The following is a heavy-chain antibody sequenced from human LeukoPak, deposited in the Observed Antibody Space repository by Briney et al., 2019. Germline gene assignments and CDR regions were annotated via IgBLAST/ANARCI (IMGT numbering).Heavy chain of an antibody. Sequence: PGGSLRLSCAASGFTFSSYSMNWVRQAPGKGLEWVSYISRSSSTIYYADSVKGRFTISRDNSKNTLYLQMNSLRAEDTAVYYCAKCDEGYVSPDYYYYMDVWGKGTTVTISS. CDR3: AKCDEGYVSPDYYYYMDV. J-gene: IGHJ6*03. D-gene: IGHD3-10*02. CDR2: ISRSSSTI. V-gene: IGHV3-48*01. CDR1: GFTFSSYS.